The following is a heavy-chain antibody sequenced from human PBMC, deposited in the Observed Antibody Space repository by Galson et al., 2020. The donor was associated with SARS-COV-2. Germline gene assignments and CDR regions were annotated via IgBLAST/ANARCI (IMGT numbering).Heavy chain of an antibody. Sequence: SQTLSLTCTVSGGYVSSGSYYWSWIRQPPGKGLEWIGYIYYSGSTNYNPSLKSRVTISVDTSKNQFSLKLSSVTAADTAVYYCARDDSIHAFDIWGQGTMVTVSS. V-gene: IGHV4-61*01. CDR3: ARDDSIHAFDI. D-gene: IGHD3-22*01. CDR2: IYYSGST. CDR1: GGYVSSGSYY. J-gene: IGHJ3*02.